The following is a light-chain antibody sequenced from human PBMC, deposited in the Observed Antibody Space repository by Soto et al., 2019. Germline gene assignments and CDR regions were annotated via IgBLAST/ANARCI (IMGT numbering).Light chain of an antibody. CDR1: SSNIGAGYD. CDR3: AAWDDILNGYV. V-gene: IGLV1-40*01. Sequence: QSVLTQPPSVSGAPGQRVTISCTGSSSNIGAGYDVHWYQHLPGTAPKLLISDNSNRPSGVPDRFSGSTSGTSASLVIRGLQSEDEADYYCAAWDDILNGYVFGGGTQLTVL. J-gene: IGLJ7*01. CDR2: DNS.